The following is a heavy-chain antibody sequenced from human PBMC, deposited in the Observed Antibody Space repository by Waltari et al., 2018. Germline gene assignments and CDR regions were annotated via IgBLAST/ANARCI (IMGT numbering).Heavy chain of an antibody. CDR2: ISWNSGSI. D-gene: IGHD3-9*01. Sequence: EVQLVESGGGLVQPGRSLRLSCAASGFTFDDYAMHWVRQAPGKGLEWVSGISWNSGSIGYTDAGKGRFTNSRDNAKNSLYLQMNSLRAEDTALYYCAKVSVITYYDILTDQGAFDIWGQGTMVTVSS. CDR1: GFTFDDYA. V-gene: IGHV3-9*01. J-gene: IGHJ3*02. CDR3: AKVSVITYYDILTDQGAFDI.